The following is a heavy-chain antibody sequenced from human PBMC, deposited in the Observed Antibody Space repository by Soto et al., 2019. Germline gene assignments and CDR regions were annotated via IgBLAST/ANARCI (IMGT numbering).Heavy chain of an antibody. CDR1: GGSISSYY. Sequence: KPSETLSLTCTVSGGSISSYYCSWIRQPPGKGLEWIGYIYYSGSTNYNPSLKSRVTISVDTSKNQFSLKLSSVTAADTAVYYCARGNGCTNGVCYTQDDAFDIWGQGTMVTVSS. J-gene: IGHJ3*02. CDR2: IYYSGST. V-gene: IGHV4-59*01. D-gene: IGHD2-8*01. CDR3: ARGNGCTNGVCYTQDDAFDI.